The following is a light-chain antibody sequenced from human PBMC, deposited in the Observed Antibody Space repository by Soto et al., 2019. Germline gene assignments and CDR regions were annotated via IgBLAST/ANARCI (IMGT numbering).Light chain of an antibody. CDR1: TNVNNH. Sequence: EIVLTQSPATVSLSPGDSATLSCRTRTNVNNHLAWYQQKPGQAPRLLIYEASNRATGIPARFSGSGSGTDFTLTISSLVPEDFAVYYCQQYNNWPFLLTFGGGTKVEIK. CDR2: EAS. CDR3: QQYNNWPFLLT. V-gene: IGKV3-11*01. J-gene: IGKJ4*01.